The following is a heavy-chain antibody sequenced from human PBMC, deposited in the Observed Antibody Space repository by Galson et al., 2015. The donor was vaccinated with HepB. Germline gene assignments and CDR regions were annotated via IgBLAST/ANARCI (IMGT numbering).Heavy chain of an antibody. D-gene: IGHD2-2*01. Sequence: TLSLTCTVSGGSISSGDYYWSWIRQPPGKGLEWIGYIYYSGSTYYNPSLKSRVTISVDTSKNQFSLKLSSVTAADTAVYYCARGRSTSFYYYYYMDVWGKGTTVTVSS. J-gene: IGHJ6*03. V-gene: IGHV4-30-4*01. CDR1: GGSISSGDYY. CDR3: ARGRSTSFYYYYYMDV. CDR2: IYYSGST.